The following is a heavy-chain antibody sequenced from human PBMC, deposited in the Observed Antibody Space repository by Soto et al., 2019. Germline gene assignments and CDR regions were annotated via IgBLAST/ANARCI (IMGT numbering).Heavy chain of an antibody. CDR2: IGPSSGNT. CDR3: ARDTGSFFDF. Sequence: ASVKLYCKNSGYTVTLYTIRCVRQAPGQGLEWVGWIGPSSGNTDSARNLQGRVTMTTDTSTSTAYMELRSLRSDDTAVYYCARDTGSFFDFWGQEPWSPAP. J-gene: IGHJ4*01. V-gene: IGHV1-18*01. CDR1: GYTVTLYT. D-gene: IGHD2-15*01.